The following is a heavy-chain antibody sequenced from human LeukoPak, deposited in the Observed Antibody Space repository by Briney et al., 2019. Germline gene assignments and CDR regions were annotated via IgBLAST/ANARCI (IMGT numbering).Heavy chain of an antibody. CDR2: IYVSGTT. V-gene: IGHV3-66*04. CDR1: GFTVRDSY. CDR3: GRHAYGGSPPLS. Sequence: LSGGSLRLSCAASGFTVRDSYMSWVRQAPGKRLEWLAFIYVSGTTFYAASVKGRFTISRDNSKNTVYLQMNNLRAEDTALYYCGRHAYGGSPPLSWGQGALVTVSS. D-gene: IGHD3-10*01. J-gene: IGHJ4*02.